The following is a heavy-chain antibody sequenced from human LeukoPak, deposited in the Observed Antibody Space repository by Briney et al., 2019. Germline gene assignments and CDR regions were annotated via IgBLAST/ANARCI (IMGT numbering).Heavy chain of an antibody. J-gene: IGHJ3*02. CDR2: MNPNSGNT. CDR1: GYTFTSYD. Sequence: GASVKVSCKASGYTFTSYDINWVRQATGQGLEWMGWMNPNSGNTGYAQKFQGRVTMTRNTSISTAYMELSSLTADDTAVYYCAREATMIVVVSDAFDIWGQGTMVTVSS. D-gene: IGHD3-22*01. CDR3: AREATMIVVVSDAFDI. V-gene: IGHV1-8*01.